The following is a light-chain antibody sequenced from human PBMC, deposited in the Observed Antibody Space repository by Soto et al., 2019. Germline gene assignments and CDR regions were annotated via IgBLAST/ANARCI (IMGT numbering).Light chain of an antibody. CDR3: EMYNIAPLIT. CDR2: AAS. J-gene: IGKJ5*01. V-gene: IGKV1-27*01. CDR1: QDIGNH. Sequence: DIQMIQSPSSLSAYVGARVTISCRASQDIGNHLAWYQQKPGKVPKLLIHAASTLQSGVPSRFSGSGSGTDFTLTISSLQPEDVATYFCEMYNIAPLITFGQGTLLEIK.